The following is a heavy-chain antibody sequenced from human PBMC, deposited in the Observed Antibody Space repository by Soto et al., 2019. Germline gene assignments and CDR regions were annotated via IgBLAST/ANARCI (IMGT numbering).Heavy chain of an antibody. Sequence: GGSLRLSCAASGFTFSSYSINWVRQAPWKGLEWVSSISSSSSYIYYADSVKGRFTISRDNAKNSLYLQMNSLRAEDTAVYYCARDRLVVPVAAAPLNWFDPWGQGILVTVSS. CDR3: ARDRLVVPVAAAPLNWFDP. D-gene: IGHD2-2*01. J-gene: IGHJ5*02. V-gene: IGHV3-21*01. CDR2: ISSSSSYI. CDR1: GFTFSSYS.